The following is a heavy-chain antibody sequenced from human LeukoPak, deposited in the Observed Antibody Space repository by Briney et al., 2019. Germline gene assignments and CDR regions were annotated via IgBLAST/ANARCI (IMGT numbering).Heavy chain of an antibody. CDR2: ISSSSSYI. CDR3: AREDTSMVTTLAY. D-gene: IGHD5-18*01. Sequence: GGSLRLSCAASGFTFSSYEMNWVRQAPGKGLEWVSYISSSSSYIYYADSVKGRFTISRDNSKNTLYLQMNSLRAEDTAVYYCAREDTSMVTTLAYWGQGTLVTVSS. CDR1: GFTFSSYE. V-gene: IGHV3-21*05. J-gene: IGHJ4*02.